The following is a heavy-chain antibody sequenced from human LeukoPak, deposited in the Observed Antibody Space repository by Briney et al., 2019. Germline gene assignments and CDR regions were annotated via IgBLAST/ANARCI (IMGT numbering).Heavy chain of an antibody. V-gene: IGHV1-2*02. CDR1: GYTFTSYY. D-gene: IGHD5-18*01. CDR2: INLNSGGT. J-gene: IGHJ6*03. Sequence: ASVKVSCEASGYTFTSYYMHWVRQAPGQELEWMGWINLNSGGTNYAQKFQGRVTMTRDTSISTAYMELSRLRSDDTAVYYCARDGYSYGTTYYYYYYMDVWGKGTTVTVSS. CDR3: ARDGYSYGTTYYYYYYMDV.